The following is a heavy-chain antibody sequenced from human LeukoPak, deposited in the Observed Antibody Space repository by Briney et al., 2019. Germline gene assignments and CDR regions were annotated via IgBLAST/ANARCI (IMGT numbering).Heavy chain of an antibody. V-gene: IGHV1-8*02. CDR2: MNPNSGNT. D-gene: IGHD6-13*01. J-gene: IGHJ4*02. Sequence: ASVKVSCKASGYTFTGYYMHWVRQAPGQGLEWMGWMNPNSGNTGYAQKFQGRVTMTRNTSISTAYMELSSLRSEDTAVYYCARGRAAAGTGYWGQGTLVTVSS. CDR3: ARGRAAAGTGY. CDR1: GYTFTGYY.